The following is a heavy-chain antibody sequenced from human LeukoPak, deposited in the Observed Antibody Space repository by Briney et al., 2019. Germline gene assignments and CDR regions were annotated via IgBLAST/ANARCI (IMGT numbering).Heavy chain of an antibody. CDR2: ICRTSTYT. V-gene: IGHV3-11*06. Sequence: PGGSLRLSCAASGFIFSDYYMTWVRQAPGKGLEWVSLICRTSTYTNYADSVRGRFTISRDNARNSLFLQMNSLRPEDTAVYYCARGERVVLVPTAKFDYWGQGALVTVSS. CDR3: ARGERVVLVPTAKFDY. CDR1: GFIFSDYY. D-gene: IGHD2-2*01. J-gene: IGHJ4*02.